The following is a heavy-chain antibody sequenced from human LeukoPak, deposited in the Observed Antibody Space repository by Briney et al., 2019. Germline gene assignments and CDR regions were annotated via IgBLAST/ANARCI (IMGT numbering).Heavy chain of an antibody. Sequence: GGSLRLSCAASGFTFSSYAMSWVRQAPGKGLEWVSAISGSGGSTYYADSVKGRFTISRDNSKNTLYLQMNSLRAEDTAVYYCARVDAVPAAMSYYYYYYMDVWGKGTTVTISS. D-gene: IGHD2-2*01. CDR1: GFTFSSYA. CDR3: ARVDAVPAAMSYYYYYYMDV. CDR2: ISGSGGST. V-gene: IGHV3-23*01. J-gene: IGHJ6*03.